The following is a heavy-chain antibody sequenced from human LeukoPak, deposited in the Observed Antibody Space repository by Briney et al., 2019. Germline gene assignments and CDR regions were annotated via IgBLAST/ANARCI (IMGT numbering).Heavy chain of an antibody. J-gene: IGHJ4*02. CDR1: GFTFSGYG. CDR2: ISYDGSNK. D-gene: IGHD4-17*01. V-gene: IGHV3-30*18. Sequence: GGSLRLSCAASGFTFSGYGMHWVRQAPAKGLEWVAIISYDGSNKYYADSVKGRFTISRDNSKNTLYLQMNSLRAEDTAVYYCAKSTTVTQRGYFDYWGQGTLVTVSS. CDR3: AKSTTVTQRGYFDY.